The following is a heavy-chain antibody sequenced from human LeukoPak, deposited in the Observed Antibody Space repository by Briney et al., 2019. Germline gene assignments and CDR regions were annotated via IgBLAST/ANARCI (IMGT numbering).Heavy chain of an antibody. J-gene: IGHJ4*02. D-gene: IGHD3-16*02. Sequence: SQTLSLTCTVSGDSFSSGGYYWPWIRQQPAKGLVWSGYIYCSGNTVSVPSLKSRVTLSVDTSKNQFSLNLSSVTAADTAVYFCARVDMRSYLDYGGQGTRDTVSS. CDR2: IYCSGNT. CDR3: ARVDMRSYLDY. V-gene: IGHV4-31*03. CDR1: GDSFSSGGYY.